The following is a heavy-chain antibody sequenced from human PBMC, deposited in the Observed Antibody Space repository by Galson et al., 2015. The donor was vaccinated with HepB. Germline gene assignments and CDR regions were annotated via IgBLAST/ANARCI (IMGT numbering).Heavy chain of an antibody. CDR1: GYTYRSYS. CDR2: ISTNNGNT. J-gene: IGHJ5*02. V-gene: IGHV1-18*04. D-gene: IGHD3-9*01. Sequence: SVKVSCKASGYTYRSYSITWVRQVPGQGLEWMGWISTNNGNTNYGQNLQGRVTMTTDTSTTTAYMELRNLGFDDTAVYYCARGKGPTVDSKSSLNSWGRGTWSPSPQ. CDR3: ARGKGPTVDSKSSLNS.